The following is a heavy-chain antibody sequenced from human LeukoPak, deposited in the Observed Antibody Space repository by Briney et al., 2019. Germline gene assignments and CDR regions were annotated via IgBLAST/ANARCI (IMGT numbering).Heavy chain of an antibody. V-gene: IGHV1-69*13. CDR2: IIPIFGTA. D-gene: IGHD5-18*01. J-gene: IGHJ4*02. Sequence: GASVKVSCKASGGTFSSYAISWVRQAPGQGLEWMGGIIPIFGTANYAQKFQGRVTITADESTSTAYMELSSLRSEGTAVYYCARDMPESGYSYGYLDYWGQGTLVTVSS. CDR3: ARDMPESGYSYGYLDY. CDR1: GGTFSSYA.